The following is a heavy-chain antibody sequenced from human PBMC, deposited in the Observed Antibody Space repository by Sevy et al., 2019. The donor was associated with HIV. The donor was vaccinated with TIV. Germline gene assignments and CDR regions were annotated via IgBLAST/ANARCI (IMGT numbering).Heavy chain of an antibody. CDR3: ARMCGLTDNGMDV. Sequence: GGSLRLSCAASGFTFSSYSMNCVRQAPGKGLEWVSSISTINNYIYYADSMKDRFTISSDNAKNSLFLQMNSLTAEDTAVYYCARMCGLTDNGMDVWGQGTSVTVSS. J-gene: IGHJ6*02. CDR1: GFTFSSYS. V-gene: IGHV3-21*01. D-gene: IGHD6-25*01. CDR2: ISTINNYI.